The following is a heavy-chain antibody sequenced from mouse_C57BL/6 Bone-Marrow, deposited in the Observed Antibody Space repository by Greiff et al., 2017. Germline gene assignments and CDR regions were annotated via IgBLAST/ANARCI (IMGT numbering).Heavy chain of an antibody. J-gene: IGHJ4*01. CDR2: INPNYGTT. CDR3: ARSAYYGTPDY. D-gene: IGHD1-1*01. Sequence: LVESGPELVKPGASVKISCKASGYSFTDYNMNWVKQSNGKSLEWIGVINPNYGTTSYNQTFKGKATLTVDQSSSTAYMQLNSLTSEDSAVYYWARSAYYGTPDYWGQGTSVTVSS. CDR1: GYSFTDYN. V-gene: IGHV1-39*01.